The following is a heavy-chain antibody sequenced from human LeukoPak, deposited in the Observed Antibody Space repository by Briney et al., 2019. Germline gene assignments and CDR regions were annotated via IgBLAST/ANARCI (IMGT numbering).Heavy chain of an antibody. J-gene: IGHJ6*02. Sequence: SETLTLTCTVSGGSISSYYWSWIRQPPGKGLEWTGYIYCSGSTNYNPSLKSRVTISVDTSKNQFSLKLSSVTAADTAVYYCAREDRYNWNDVHYYGMDVWGQGTTVTVSS. CDR2: IYCSGST. V-gene: IGHV4-59*01. D-gene: IGHD1-20*01. CDR3: AREDRYNWNDVHYYGMDV. CDR1: GGSISSYY.